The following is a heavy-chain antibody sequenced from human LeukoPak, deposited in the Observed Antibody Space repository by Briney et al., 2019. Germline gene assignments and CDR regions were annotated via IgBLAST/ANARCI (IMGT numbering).Heavy chain of an antibody. D-gene: IGHD6-19*01. CDR3: ARKTGIAVAEDY. CDR1: GGSISSYY. V-gene: IGHV4-59*08. J-gene: IGHJ4*02. CDR2: IYYSGST. Sequence: PSETLSLTCTVSGGSISSYYWSWIRRPPGKGLEWIGYIYYSGSTNYNPSLKSRVTISVDTSKNQFSLKLSSVTAADTAVYYCARKTGIAVAEDYWGQGTLVTVSS.